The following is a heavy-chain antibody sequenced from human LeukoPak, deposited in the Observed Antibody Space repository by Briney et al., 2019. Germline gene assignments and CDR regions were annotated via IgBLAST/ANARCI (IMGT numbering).Heavy chain of an antibody. CDR1: GYTFTSYY. J-gene: IGHJ4*02. V-gene: IGHV1-46*01. CDR3: ARASYSDYFGY. Sequence: GASVKVSCKASGYTFTSYYMHWVRQAPGQGLEWMGIVNPSGGSTSYAQKFQGRVTMTSDTSTSTVYMELSSLRSEDTAVYYCARASYSDYFGYWGQGTLVTVSS. CDR2: VNPSGGST. D-gene: IGHD4-11*01.